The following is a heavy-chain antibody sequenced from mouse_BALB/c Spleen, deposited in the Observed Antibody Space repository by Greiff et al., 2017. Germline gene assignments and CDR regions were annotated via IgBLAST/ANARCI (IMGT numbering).Heavy chain of an antibody. CDR3: ALLVIRHAMNY. Sequence: EVQGVESGGGLVQPGGSRKLSCAASGFTFSSFGMHWVRQAPEKGLEWVAYISSSSSTIYYADTVKGRFTISRDNPKNTLFLQMTSLRSENTAKYYCALLVIRHAMNYGGQGTSVTVSS. V-gene: IGHV5-17*02. D-gene: IGHD2-10*02. CDR2: ISSSSSTI. CDR1: GFTFSSFG. J-gene: IGHJ4*01.